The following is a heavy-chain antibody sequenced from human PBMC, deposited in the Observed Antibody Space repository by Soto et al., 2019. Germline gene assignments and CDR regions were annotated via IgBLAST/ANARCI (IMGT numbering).Heavy chain of an antibody. Sequence: PSETLSLTCTVSGGSVSSGSYYWTWIRQPPGKGLEWIGYIYYSGSTNYNPSLKSRVTISVDTSKNQFSLKLSSVTAADTAVYYCARASSSWYAWFDPWGQGTLVTVSS. V-gene: IGHV4-61*01. CDR2: IYYSGST. J-gene: IGHJ5*02. CDR3: ARASSSWYAWFDP. D-gene: IGHD6-13*01. CDR1: GGSVSSGSYY.